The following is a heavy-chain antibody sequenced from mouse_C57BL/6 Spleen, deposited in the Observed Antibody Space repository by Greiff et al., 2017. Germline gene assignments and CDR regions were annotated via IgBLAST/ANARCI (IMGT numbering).Heavy chain of an antibody. J-gene: IGHJ2*01. V-gene: IGHV1-64*01. Sequence: VQLQPPGAELVKPGASVKLSRKASGYTFTSYWMHWVKLRPGQGLEWIGMSYPNSGSTNYNEKFKSKATLTVDKSSSTAYMQLSSLTSEYSAVDYCARWADYDWGQGTTLTVSS. CDR1: GYTFTSYW. CDR2: SYPNSGST. CDR3: ARWADYD. D-gene: IGHD2-4*01.